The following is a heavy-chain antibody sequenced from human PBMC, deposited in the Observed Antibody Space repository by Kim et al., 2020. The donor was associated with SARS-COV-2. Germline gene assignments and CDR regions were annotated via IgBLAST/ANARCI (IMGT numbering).Heavy chain of an antibody. CDR3: STAGVYDGSGYYFD. CDR2: IISDGRT. D-gene: IGHD3-22*01. V-gene: IGHV3-66*01. J-gene: IGHJ4*01. CDR1: GFYVTNYY. Sequence: GGSLRLSCAASGFYVTNYYMSWVRQAPGKGLEWVSLIISDGRTVYEDAVEGGFSISCGNKANTLFHLMISRMTDDKTVDYYSTAGVYDGSGYYFD.